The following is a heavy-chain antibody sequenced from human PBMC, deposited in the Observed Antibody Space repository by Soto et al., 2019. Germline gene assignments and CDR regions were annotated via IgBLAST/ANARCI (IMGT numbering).Heavy chain of an antibody. Sequence: GGSLRLSCAASGFTFSSYAMSWVRQAPGKGLEWVSAISGSGGSTYYADSVKGRFTISRDNSKNTLYLQMNSLRAEDTAVYYCAKDPYYYDSSGYYSTTFFDYWGQGTLVTVSS. CDR1: GFTFSSYA. V-gene: IGHV3-23*01. CDR3: AKDPYYYDSSGYYSTTFFDY. J-gene: IGHJ4*02. CDR2: ISGSGGST. D-gene: IGHD3-22*01.